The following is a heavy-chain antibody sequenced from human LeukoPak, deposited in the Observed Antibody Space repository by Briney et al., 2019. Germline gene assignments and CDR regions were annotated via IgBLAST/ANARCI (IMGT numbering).Heavy chain of an antibody. D-gene: IGHD3-22*01. CDR1: GYTFTSYD. Sequence: ASVKVSCKASGYTFTSYDINWVRQATGQGLEWMGWMNPYTGQTAFAQKFQGRVTITRNTSISTAYMELSSLRSEDTAMYYCAREDYYDSGSSDYWGQGTLVTVSS. CDR3: AREDYYDSGSSDY. J-gene: IGHJ4*02. V-gene: IGHV1-8*03. CDR2: MNPYTGQT.